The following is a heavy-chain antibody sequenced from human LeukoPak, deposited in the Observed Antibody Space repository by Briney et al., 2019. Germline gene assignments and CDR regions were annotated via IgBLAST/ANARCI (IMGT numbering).Heavy chain of an antibody. CDR2: IKQDGSEK. D-gene: IGHD5/OR15-5a*01. Sequence: GGSLRLSCAASGLIVSNYWMSWVSQAPGKGLEWVANIKQDGSEKYYVDSLKGRFTISRDNVKNPLYLLMNSLRAEDTAVYYCANVFYYGMEVWGQGTTVTVSS. V-gene: IGHV3-7*01. CDR1: GLIVSNYW. CDR3: ANVFYYGMEV. J-gene: IGHJ6*02.